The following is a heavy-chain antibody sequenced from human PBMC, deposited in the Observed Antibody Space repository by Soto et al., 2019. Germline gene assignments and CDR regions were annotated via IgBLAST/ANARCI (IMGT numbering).Heavy chain of an antibody. CDR1: GFTFSSYG. V-gene: IGHV3-23*01. CDR2: ISGSGVNT. CDR3: AKDRLASAGVARFDP. J-gene: IGHJ5*02. Sequence: QLLESGGGLVQPGGSLRLSCAASGFTFSSYGMSWVRQTPGLGLEWVSTISGSGVNTYYADAVKGRFTISRDNSGNMLFLQMDSLRADDTAVYYCAKDRLASAGVARFDPWGQGTLVTVSS. D-gene: IGHD3-3*01.